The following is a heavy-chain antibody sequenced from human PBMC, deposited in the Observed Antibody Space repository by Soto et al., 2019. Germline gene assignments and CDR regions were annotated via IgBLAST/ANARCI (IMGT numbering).Heavy chain of an antibody. V-gene: IGHV3-48*03. CDR2: ISGSGSTI. D-gene: IGHD3-3*01. J-gene: IGHJ6*02. Sequence: PGGSLRLSCAASGFTFSSYEMNWVRQAPGKGLEWVSYISGSGSTIYYADSVKGRFTISRDNAKNSLYLQMNSLRAEDTAVYYCARDYDFWSGTHSNYGMDVWGQGTTVTVSS. CDR3: ARDYDFWSGTHSNYGMDV. CDR1: GFTFSSYE.